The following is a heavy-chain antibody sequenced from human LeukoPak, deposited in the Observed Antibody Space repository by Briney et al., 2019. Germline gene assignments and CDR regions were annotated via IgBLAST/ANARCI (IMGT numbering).Heavy chain of an antibody. V-gene: IGHV3-64D*09. CDR3: AVNWNYDY. CDR1: GFTFSSYA. CDR2: ISSNGDST. D-gene: IGHD1-1*01. Sequence: GGSLRLSCSASGFTFSSYAMQWVRQAPGKGLECVSAISSNGDSTYYADSVKGRFTISRDISKNTLYLQMSSLRAEDTAVYYCAVNWNYDYWGQGTPVTVSS. J-gene: IGHJ4*02.